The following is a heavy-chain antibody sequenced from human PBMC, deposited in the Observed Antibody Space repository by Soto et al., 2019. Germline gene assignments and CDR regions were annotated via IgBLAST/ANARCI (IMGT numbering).Heavy chain of an antibody. CDR1: GFTVSSYS. J-gene: IGHJ4*02. CDR3: ARDKGYCSSTSCPFDY. Sequence: GGSLRLSCAASGFTVSSYSMNWVRQAPGKGLEWVSSISSSSSYIYYADSVKGRFTISRDNAKNSLYLQMNSLRAEDTAVYYCARDKGYCSSTSCPFDYWGQGTLVTVSS. V-gene: IGHV3-21*01. CDR2: ISSSSSYI. D-gene: IGHD2-2*01.